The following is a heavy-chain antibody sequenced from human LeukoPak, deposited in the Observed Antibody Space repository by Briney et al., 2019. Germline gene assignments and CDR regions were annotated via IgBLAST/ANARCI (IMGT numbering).Heavy chain of an antibody. J-gene: IGHJ6*02. CDR2: INHSGST. CDR1: GGSFSGYY. CDR3: ARVGVPGGILVPAARYYYGMDV. Sequence: SETLSLTCAVYGGSFSGYYWSWIRQPPGKGLEWIGEINHSGSTNYNPSLKSRVTISVDTSKNQFSLKLSSVTAADTAVYYCARVGVPGGILVPAARYYYGMDVWGQGTTVTVSS. V-gene: IGHV4-34*01. D-gene: IGHD2-2*01.